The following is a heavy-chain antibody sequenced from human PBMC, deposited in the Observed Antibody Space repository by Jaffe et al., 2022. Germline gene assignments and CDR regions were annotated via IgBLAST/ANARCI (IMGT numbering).Heavy chain of an antibody. CDR1: GGSFSGYY. CDR2: INHSGST. CDR3: ARIRYVWGSYRYVPDHIDY. J-gene: IGHJ4*02. Sequence: QVQLQQWGAGLLKPSETLSLTCAVYGGSFSGYYWSWIRQPPGKGLEWIGEINHSGSTNYNPSLKSRVTISVDTSKNQFSLKLSSVTAADTAVYYCARIRYVWGSYRYVPDHIDYWGQGTLVTVSS. D-gene: IGHD3-16*02. V-gene: IGHV4-34*01.